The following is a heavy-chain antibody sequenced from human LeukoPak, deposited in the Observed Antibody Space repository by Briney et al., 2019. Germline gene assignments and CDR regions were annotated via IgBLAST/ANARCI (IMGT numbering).Heavy chain of an antibody. CDR2: IYHRGST. V-gene: IGHV4-4*02. Sequence: SGTLSLTCAVSGGSISSSNWWSWVRQPPGKGLEWIGEIYHRGSTNCNPSLKSRVTISVDKSENQFSLKLSSVTAADTAVYYCARYGSLGDFDYWGQGTLVTVSS. CDR3: ARYGSLGDFDY. D-gene: IGHD3-16*01. CDR1: GGSISSSNW. J-gene: IGHJ4*02.